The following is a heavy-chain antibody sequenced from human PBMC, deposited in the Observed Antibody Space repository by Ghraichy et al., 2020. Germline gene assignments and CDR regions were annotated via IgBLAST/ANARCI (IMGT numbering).Heavy chain of an antibody. CDR3: ARGRGAGSYQLLYFAD. V-gene: IGHV3-11*06. J-gene: IGHJ4*02. D-gene: IGHD2-2*02. CDR2: ISSTSTYT. Sequence: GGSLRLSCTVSGFTFSDHYMNWIRQAPGKGLEWVSYISSTSTYTKYAESVKGRFTISRDNAENSLYLQMNSLRAEDTAVYYCARGRGAGSYQLLYFADWGQGTLVTVSS. CDR1: GFTFSDHY.